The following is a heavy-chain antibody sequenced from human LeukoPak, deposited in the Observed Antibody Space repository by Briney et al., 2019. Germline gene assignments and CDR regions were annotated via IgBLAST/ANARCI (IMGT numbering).Heavy chain of an antibody. D-gene: IGHD3-3*01. CDR3: AIWRGYYVGYFDY. CDR2: ISGSGGST. V-gene: IGHV3-23*01. J-gene: IGHJ4*02. CDR1: GFTFSSYP. Sequence: GGSQRLSCAASGFTFSSYPMSGVPEAPGRALECVSAISGSGGSTYYAVSVNGRFTISRDNSKNTLYLQMNSLRAEDTAVYYCAIWRGYYVGYFDYWGQGTLVTVSA.